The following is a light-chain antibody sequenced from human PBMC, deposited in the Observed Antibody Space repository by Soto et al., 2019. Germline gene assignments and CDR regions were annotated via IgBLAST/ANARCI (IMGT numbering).Light chain of an antibody. CDR2: DAS. CDR3: QQYDDLPYT. J-gene: IGKJ2*01. Sequence: DIQMTQSPSSLSASVGDRVTITCQASQDISNFLNWYQQKPWKAPKLLIYDASNLETGVPSRFSGSGSGTDFTFTISSLQPEDIATYYCQQYDDLPYTFGQGTKVEIK. V-gene: IGKV1-33*01. CDR1: QDISNF.